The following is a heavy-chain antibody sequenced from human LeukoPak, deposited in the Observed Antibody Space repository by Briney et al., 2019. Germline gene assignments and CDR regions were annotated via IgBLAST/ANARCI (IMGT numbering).Heavy chain of an antibody. D-gene: IGHD3-3*01. V-gene: IGHV4-30-4*08. Sequence: SQTLSLTCTVSGGSISSGDYYWSRIRQPPGKGLEWIGCIYYSGSTYYNPSLKSRVTISVDTSKNQFSLKLSSVTAADTAVYYCARQVLEWLLPAFDYWGQGTLVTVSS. CDR1: GGSISSGDYY. CDR3: ARQVLEWLLPAFDY. J-gene: IGHJ4*02. CDR2: IYYSGST.